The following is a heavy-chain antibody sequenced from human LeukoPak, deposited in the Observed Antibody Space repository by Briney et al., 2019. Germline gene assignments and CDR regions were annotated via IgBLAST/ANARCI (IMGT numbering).Heavy chain of an antibody. CDR1: GGTFSSYT. V-gene: IGHV1-69*02. D-gene: IGHD6-19*01. CDR2: IIPILGIA. J-gene: IGHJ4*02. CDR3: ARRSEGSSGWSYFDY. Sequence: GASVKVSCKASGGTFSSYTISWVRQAPGQGLEWMGRIIPILGIANYAQKFQGRVTITADKSTSTAYMELSSLRSEDTAVYYCARRSEGSSGWSYFDYWGQGTLVSVSS.